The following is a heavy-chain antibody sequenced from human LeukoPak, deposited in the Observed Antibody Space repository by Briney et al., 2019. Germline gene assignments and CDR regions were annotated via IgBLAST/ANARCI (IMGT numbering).Heavy chain of an antibody. Sequence: GGSLRLSCAASGFIFSDYYMSWIRQAPGKGLEWVSYISSASSYTNDADSVKGRFTISRDNAKNSLYLQMNSLRAEDTAVYYCARERNWGPDYWGQGTLVTVSS. D-gene: IGHD7-27*01. CDR3: ARERNWGPDY. CDR2: ISSASSYT. J-gene: IGHJ4*02. V-gene: IGHV3-11*06. CDR1: GFIFSDYY.